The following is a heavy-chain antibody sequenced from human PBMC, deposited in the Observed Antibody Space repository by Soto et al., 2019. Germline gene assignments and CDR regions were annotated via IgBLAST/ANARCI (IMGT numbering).Heavy chain of an antibody. CDR2: INNGGST. D-gene: IGHD6-13*01. CDR1: GGSFNDYY. J-gene: IGHJ6*02. Sequence: SETLSLTCAAYGGSFNDYYWNWIRQPPGKGLEWIGEINNGGSTNYNPSLKSRVSMSVGTSNNQFSLKVTSVTAADTAVYYCARVIAAAGSGAYYYYGMDVWGQGTTVTVSS. CDR3: ARVIAAAGSGAYYYYGMDV. V-gene: IGHV4-34*01.